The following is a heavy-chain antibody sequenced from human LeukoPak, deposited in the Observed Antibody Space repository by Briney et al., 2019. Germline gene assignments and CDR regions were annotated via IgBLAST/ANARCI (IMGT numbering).Heavy chain of an antibody. CDR3: ARDRGWGDSSGYYGWYYFDY. Sequence: SETLSLTCTVSGGSISSYYWSWIRQPPGKGLEWIGYIYYSGSTNYNPSLKSRVTISVDTSKNQFSLKLSSVTAADTAVYYCARDRGWGDSSGYYGWYYFDYWGQGTLVTVSS. J-gene: IGHJ4*02. CDR2: IYYSGST. D-gene: IGHD3-22*01. CDR1: GGSISSYY. V-gene: IGHV4-59*12.